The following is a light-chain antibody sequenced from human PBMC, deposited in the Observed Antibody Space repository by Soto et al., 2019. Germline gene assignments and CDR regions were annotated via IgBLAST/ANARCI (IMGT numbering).Light chain of an antibody. V-gene: IGLV2-8*01. CDR2: DVS. Sequence: QSALTQPPSASGSPGQSVTISCTGTSSDVGAYNYVSWYQQYTGKAPKLMIYDVSKRPSGVPDRFSGSKSGNTASLTISGLQAEDEADYYCSSYTTSSTRVFGPGTKLTVL. CDR1: SSDVGAYNY. CDR3: SSYTTSSTRV. J-gene: IGLJ1*01.